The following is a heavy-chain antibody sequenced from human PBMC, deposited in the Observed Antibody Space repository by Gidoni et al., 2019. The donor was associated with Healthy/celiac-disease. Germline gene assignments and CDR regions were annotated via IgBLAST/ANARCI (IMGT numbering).Heavy chain of an antibody. CDR2: IYSSWST. CDR1: GTSISSSSSY. J-gene: IGHJ1*01. D-gene: IGHD6-19*01. CDR3: ARSDSSGWSFFPEGTEPVQH. V-gene: IGHV4-39*01. Sequence: QLQLQESGPGLVKPSETLSLTCTVSGTSISSSSSYWCWICQPPVKGLEWILRIYSSWSTYYNPSLKSRVTILVDTSKNQCSLKLSSVTAADTSVYYFARSDSSGWSFFPEGTEPVQHWGQGTLVTVSS.